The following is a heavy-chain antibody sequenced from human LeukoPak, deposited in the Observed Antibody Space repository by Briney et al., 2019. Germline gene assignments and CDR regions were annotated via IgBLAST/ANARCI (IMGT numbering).Heavy chain of an antibody. Sequence: ASVKVSCKASGYTFTSNGISWVRQAPGQGLEWMGWISAYNGNSNYAQKLQGRVTMTTDTSTSTAYMELRSLRSDDTAVYYCARVGGYSYGLERYYYYMDVWGKGTTVTVSS. J-gene: IGHJ6*03. V-gene: IGHV1-18*01. D-gene: IGHD5-18*01. CDR3: ARVGGYSYGLERYYYYMDV. CDR1: GYTFTSNG. CDR2: ISAYNGNS.